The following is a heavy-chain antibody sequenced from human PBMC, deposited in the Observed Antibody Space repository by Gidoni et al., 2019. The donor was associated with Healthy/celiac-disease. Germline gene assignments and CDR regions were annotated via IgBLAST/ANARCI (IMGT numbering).Heavy chain of an antibody. V-gene: IGHV3-73*01. CDR1: GFTFSGSA. D-gene: IGHD1-26*01. Sequence: EVQLVESGGGLVQPGGSLKLPCAASGFTFSGSAMHWVRQASGKGLEWVGRIRSKANSYATAYAASVKGRFTISRDDSKNTAYLQMNSLKTEDTAVYYCTRRRVGATSAFDIWGQGTMVTVSS. CDR3: TRRRVGATSAFDI. CDR2: IRSKANSYAT. J-gene: IGHJ3*02.